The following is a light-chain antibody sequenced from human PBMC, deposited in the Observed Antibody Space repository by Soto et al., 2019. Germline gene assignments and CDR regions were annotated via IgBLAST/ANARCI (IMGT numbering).Light chain of an antibody. J-gene: IGKJ3*01. CDR2: DAS. CDR3: QHCDYLPI. V-gene: IGKV1-33*01. CDR1: QDITSY. Sequence: DIQMTQSPSSLSASVGDRVTITCQARQDITSYLNWYQHKPWKAPKLLIYDASILEAGVPSRFSGSGSGTDFTFTISSLQPEDVATYYCQHCDYLPIFGPGTTVDFK.